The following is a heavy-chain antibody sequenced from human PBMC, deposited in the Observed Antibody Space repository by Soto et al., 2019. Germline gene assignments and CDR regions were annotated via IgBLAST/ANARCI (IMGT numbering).Heavy chain of an antibody. D-gene: IGHD6-6*01. CDR2: IYWNDDK. CDR1: GFSLSTSGVG. Sequence: QITLKESGPTLVKPTQTLTLTCTFSGFSLSTSGVGVGCIRQPPGKALEWLALIYWNDDKRYSPSLKSRLTITKDTSKNQVVLTMTNMDPVDTATYYCAHRYSSFTFDHWGQGTLVTVSS. J-gene: IGHJ4*02. V-gene: IGHV2-5*01. CDR3: AHRYSSFTFDH.